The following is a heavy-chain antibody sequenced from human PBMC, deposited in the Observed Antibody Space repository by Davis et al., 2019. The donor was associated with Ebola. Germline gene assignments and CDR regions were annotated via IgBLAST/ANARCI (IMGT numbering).Heavy chain of an antibody. V-gene: IGHV4-34*01. CDR2: INHSGST. J-gene: IGHJ5*02. CDR3: ARVVGAITAWFDP. D-gene: IGHD1-26*01. CDR1: GGSFSAYY. Sequence: PSETLSLTCAVYGGSFSAYYWSWIRQPPGKGLEWIGEINHSGSTNYNPSLKSRVTISVDTSKNQFSLDLSSVTAADTAVYYCARVVGAITAWFDPWGQGTLVTVSS.